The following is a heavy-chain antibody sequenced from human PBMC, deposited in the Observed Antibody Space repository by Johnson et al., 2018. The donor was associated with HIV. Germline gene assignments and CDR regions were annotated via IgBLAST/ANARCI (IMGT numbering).Heavy chain of an antibody. CDR1: GVTFSDYY. V-gene: IGHV3-11*04. J-gene: IGHJ3*02. D-gene: IGHD4-17*01. Sequence: QEKLVESGGGVVQPGGSLRISCAASGVTFSDYYMSWIRQAPGKGLAWVSYISSSGSTIYYADSVKGRFTISRDNAKNSRYLQMNSLRAEDTAVYYCARGMTTVTNHDAFDIWGQGTMVTVSS. CDR3: ARGMTTVTNHDAFDI. CDR2: ISSSGSTI.